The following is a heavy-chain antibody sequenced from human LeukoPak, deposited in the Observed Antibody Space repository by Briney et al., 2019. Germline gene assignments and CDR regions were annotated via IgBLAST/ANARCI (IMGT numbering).Heavy chain of an antibody. J-gene: IGHJ4*02. Sequence: PGRSLRLSCAASGFTFSNNGMHWVRQAPGKGQEWVAFISYDGNNKYYADSVKGRFTISRDNSKNTLYLQMSSLRAEDTAMYYCVKESRDFWSGYYPVDYWGQGTLVTVSS. CDR2: ISYDGNNK. V-gene: IGHV3-30*19. CDR3: VKESRDFWSGYYPVDY. D-gene: IGHD3-3*01. CDR1: GFTFSNNG.